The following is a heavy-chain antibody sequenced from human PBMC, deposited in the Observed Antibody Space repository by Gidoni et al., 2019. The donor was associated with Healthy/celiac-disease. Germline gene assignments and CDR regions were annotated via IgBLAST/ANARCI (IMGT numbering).Heavy chain of an antibody. J-gene: IGHJ4*02. CDR3: GRDLAFGGVIGGFDY. CDR2: IIPILGIA. Sequence: QVQLVQSGAEVKKPGSSVTVSCKASGGTFSSYAISWVRQAPGQGLEWMGRIIPILGIANYAQKFQGRVTITADKSTSTAYMELSSLRSEDTAVYYCGRDLAFGGVIGGFDYWGQGTLVTVSS. V-gene: IGHV1-69*09. D-gene: IGHD3-16*02. CDR1: GGTFSSYA.